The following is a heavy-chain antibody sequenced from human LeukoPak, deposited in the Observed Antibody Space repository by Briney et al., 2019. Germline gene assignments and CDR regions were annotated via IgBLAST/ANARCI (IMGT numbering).Heavy chain of an antibody. CDR2: IYPGDSDT. D-gene: IGHD5-12*01. J-gene: IGHJ4*02. Sequence: GESLKISCKGSGCSFSTYWIGWVRQMPGKGLEWMGFIYPGDSDTRYSPSFRGQVTMSVDNSISTAYLQWSDLKASDTAIYYCARQLYSGFDLFDYWGQGALVTVSS. CDR1: GCSFSTYW. CDR3: ARQLYSGFDLFDY. V-gene: IGHV5-51*01.